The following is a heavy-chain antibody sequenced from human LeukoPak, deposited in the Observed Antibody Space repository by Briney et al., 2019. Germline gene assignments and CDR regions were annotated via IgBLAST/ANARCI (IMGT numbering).Heavy chain of an antibody. V-gene: IGHV5-10-1*01. CDR1: GYSFTSYW. D-gene: IGHD6-13*01. CDR3: ARHEGYSSSAEVY. J-gene: IGHJ4*02. CDR2: IDPSDAYT. Sequence: GESLRICCKGSGYSFTSYWISWVRQMPGKGLEWMGRIDPSDAYTNYSPSFQGHVTISSDKSIKTAYLQWSSLKASDTAMYYCARHEGYSSSAEVYWGQGTLVTVSS.